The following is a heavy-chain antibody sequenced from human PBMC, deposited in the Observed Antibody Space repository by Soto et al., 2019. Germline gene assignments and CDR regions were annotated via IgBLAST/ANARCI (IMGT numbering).Heavy chain of an antibody. CDR2: ISTYSGDT. J-gene: IGHJ6*02. Sequence: QVQLVQSGAEVKKPGASVKVSCKASGYTFTTYDISWVRQAPGQGLEWMGRISTYSGDTNYPQSLQGRLTMTTDTSTATAYMELRSLGSDDTAVYYCARDPYHVLMVNAPNLYGMDVWGQGTTVTVSS. V-gene: IGHV1-18*01. CDR3: ARDPYHVLMVNAPNLYGMDV. CDR1: GYTFTTYD. D-gene: IGHD2-8*01.